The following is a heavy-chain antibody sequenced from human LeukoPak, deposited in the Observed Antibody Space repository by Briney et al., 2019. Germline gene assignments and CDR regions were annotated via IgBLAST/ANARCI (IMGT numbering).Heavy chain of an antibody. V-gene: IGHV4-39*01. Sequence: PSETLSLTCTVSGGSISSSSYYCGWIRQPPGKGLEWIGTIYYSGSTYYSPSLKSRVTISVDTSKNQFSLKLSSVTAADTAVYYCARGAEYSSSSDYWGQGTLVTVSS. CDR1: GGSISSSSYY. CDR3: ARGAEYSSSSDY. J-gene: IGHJ4*02. CDR2: IYYSGST. D-gene: IGHD6-6*01.